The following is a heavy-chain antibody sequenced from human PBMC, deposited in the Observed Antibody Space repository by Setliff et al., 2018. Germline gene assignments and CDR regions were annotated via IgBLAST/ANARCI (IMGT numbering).Heavy chain of an antibody. D-gene: IGHD6-19*01. V-gene: IGHV1-69*05. J-gene: IGHJ4*02. CDR1: GGTFSSYA. CDR3: ARGRLRQNLIAVATSPYFDY. Sequence: GASVKVSCKASGGTFSSYAISWVRQAPGQGLEWMGGIIPIFGTANYAQKFQGRVTITTDESTSTAYMELSSLRSEDTAVYYCARGRLRQNLIAVATSPYFDYWGQGTLVTVSS. CDR2: IIPIFGTA.